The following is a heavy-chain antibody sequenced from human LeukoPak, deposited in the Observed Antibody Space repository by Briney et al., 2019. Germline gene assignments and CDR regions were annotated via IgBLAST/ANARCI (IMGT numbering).Heavy chain of an antibody. CDR1: GYSFTSYW. J-gene: IGHJ4*02. CDR2: IYPGDSDT. V-gene: IGHV5-51*01. Sequence: ESLKISCKGSGYSFTSYWIGWVRQMPGKGLERMGIIYPGDSDTRYSPSFQGQVTIPADKSISTAYLQWSSLKASDTAMYYCARQPVVAATPDGDYWGQGTLVTVSS. CDR3: ARQPVVAATPDGDY. D-gene: IGHD2-15*01.